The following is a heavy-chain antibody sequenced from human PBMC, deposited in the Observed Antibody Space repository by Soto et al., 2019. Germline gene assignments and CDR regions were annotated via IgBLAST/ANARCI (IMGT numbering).Heavy chain of an antibody. D-gene: IGHD2-2*01. V-gene: IGHV1-18*01. Sequence: ASVKVSCKASGYTFPSYGISWVRQAPGQGLEWMGWISAYNGNTNYAQKLQGRFTMTTDTSTSTAYMELRSLRSDDTAVYYCARVGGYQLLTQFDYWGQGTPVTVSS. CDR1: GYTFPSYG. CDR2: ISAYNGNT. J-gene: IGHJ4*02. CDR3: ARVGGYQLLTQFDY.